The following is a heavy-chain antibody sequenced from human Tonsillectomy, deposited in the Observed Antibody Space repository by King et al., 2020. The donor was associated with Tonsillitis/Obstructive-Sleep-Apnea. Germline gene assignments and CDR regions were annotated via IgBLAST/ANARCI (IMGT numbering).Heavy chain of an antibody. CDR2: IKQGGGEK. J-gene: IGHJ4*02. V-gene: IGHV3-7*01. CDR1: GFTISSYW. Sequence: VQLVESGGGLVQPGGSLRLSCAASGFTISSYWMSWVRQAPGRGLEWVANIKQGGGEKYYVDSVKGRFTISRDNAKNSLYLQMDSLRAEDTAVYYCAGSNTGWYGGDWGQGTLVTVSS. CDR3: AGSNTGWYGGD. D-gene: IGHD6-19*01.